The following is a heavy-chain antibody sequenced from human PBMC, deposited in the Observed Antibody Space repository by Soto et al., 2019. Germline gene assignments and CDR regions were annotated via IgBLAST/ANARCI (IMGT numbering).Heavy chain of an antibody. V-gene: IGHV3-23*01. CDR1: GLTFSGSA. CDR2: ISVTGAST. CDR3: AKIRSIAAAFSDY. J-gene: IGHJ4*02. D-gene: IGHD6-13*01. Sequence: LRLSCAASGLTFSGSAMSWVRQAPGKGLEWVSSISVTGASTYYADSVQGRFTVSRDNSKDTFFLEMNSLRAEDTAVYFCAKIRSIAAAFSDYWSQGTLVTVSS.